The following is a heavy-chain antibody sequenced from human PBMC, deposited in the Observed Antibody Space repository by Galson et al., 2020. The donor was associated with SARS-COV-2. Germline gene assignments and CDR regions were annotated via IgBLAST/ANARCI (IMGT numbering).Heavy chain of an antibody. D-gene: IGHD6-13*01. J-gene: IGHJ4*02. CDR1: GFTFSSYA. CDR2: ISYDGSNK. Sequence: GGSLRLSCAASGFTFSSYAMHWVRQAPGKGLEWVAVISYDGSNKYYADSVKGRFTISRDNSKNTLYLQMNSLRAEDTAVYYCATPASSSWYYGVGDYVDYWGQGTLVTVSS. CDR3: ATPASSSWYYGVGDYVDY. V-gene: IGHV3-30*04.